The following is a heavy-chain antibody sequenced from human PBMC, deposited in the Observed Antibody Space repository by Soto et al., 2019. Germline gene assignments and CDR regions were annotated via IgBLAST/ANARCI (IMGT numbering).Heavy chain of an antibody. CDR1: GGSFSGYY. CDR2: INHSGST. J-gene: IGHJ3*02. CDR3: ARGRRAARHAFDI. Sequence: SETLSLTFAVYGGSFSGYYWSWIRQPPGKGLEWIGEINHSGSTNYNPTLKSRVTISVDTSKNQYSLKLSSVTAADTAVYYCARGRRAARHAFDIWGQGTMVTVSS. D-gene: IGHD6-6*01. V-gene: IGHV4-34*01.